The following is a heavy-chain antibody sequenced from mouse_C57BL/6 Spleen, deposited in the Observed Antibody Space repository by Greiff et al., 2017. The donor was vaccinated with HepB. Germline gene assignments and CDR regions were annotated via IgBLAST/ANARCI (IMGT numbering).Heavy chain of an antibody. CDR3: ARLTYGNYVGYYFDY. CDR1: GYTFTDYN. Sequence: EVQLQESGPELVKPGASVKIPCKASGYTFTDYNMDWVKQSHGKSLEWIGDINPNNGGTIYNQKFKGKATLTVDKSSSTAYMELRSLTSEDTAVYYCARLTYGNYVGYYFDYWGQGTTLTVSS. CDR2: INPNNGGT. V-gene: IGHV1-18*01. J-gene: IGHJ2*01. D-gene: IGHD2-1*01.